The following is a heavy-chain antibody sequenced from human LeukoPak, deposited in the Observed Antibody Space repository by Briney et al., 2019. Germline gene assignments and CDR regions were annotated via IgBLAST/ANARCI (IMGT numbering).Heavy chain of an antibody. CDR1: GGSISSGSYY. CDR2: IYYSGST. J-gene: IGHJ4*02. V-gene: IGHV4-39*07. CDR3: ASPLLYGDYVFDY. Sequence: PSETLSLTCTVSGGSISSGSYYWGWIRQPPGKGLEWIGSIYYSGSTYYNPSLKSRVTISVDTSKNQFSLRLSSVTAADTAVYYCASPLLYGDYVFDYWGQGTLVTVSS. D-gene: IGHD4-17*01.